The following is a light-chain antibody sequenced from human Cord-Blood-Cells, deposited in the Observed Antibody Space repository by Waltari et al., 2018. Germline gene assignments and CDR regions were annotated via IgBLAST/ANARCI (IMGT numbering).Light chain of an antibody. J-gene: IGLJ7*01. CDR3: QSADSSGTYAV. V-gene: IGLV3-25*03. CDR2: KDS. CDR1: ALPKQY. Sequence: SYELTQPPSVSVSPGQTARITCSGDALPKQYAYWYQQKPGQAPVLVIYKDSGRLAGIPERFSGSSSGTTVTLTISGVQAEDEADYYCQSADSSGTYAVFGGGTQLTVL.